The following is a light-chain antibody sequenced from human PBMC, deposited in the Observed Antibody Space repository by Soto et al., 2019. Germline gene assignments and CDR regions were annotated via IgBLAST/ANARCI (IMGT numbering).Light chain of an antibody. CDR2: AAS. J-gene: IGKJ4*01. Sequence: DIQMTQSPSSLSSSVGDRVTITCQASQGISNYLNWYQQKPGKAPKLLIYAASNLATGVPSRFSGRGSGTDFTLTISSLEPEDIATYHCQQYDNPALTFGGGTKVQIK. V-gene: IGKV1-33*01. CDR1: QGISNY. CDR3: QQYDNPALT.